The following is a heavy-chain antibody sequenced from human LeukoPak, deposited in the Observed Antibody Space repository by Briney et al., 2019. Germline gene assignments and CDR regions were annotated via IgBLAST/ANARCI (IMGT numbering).Heavy chain of an antibody. V-gene: IGHV4-39*07. Sequence: SETLSLTCTVSRASVNSDIYYWGWIRQPPGKGLEWIGSIYYSGGTYYNPSLKSRATISVDTSNNQFSLKLSSVTAADTAVYYCARGTSITIFGVVKLPTHRNWFDPWGQGTLVTVSS. CDR1: RASVNSDIYY. CDR2: IYYSGGT. J-gene: IGHJ5*02. CDR3: ARGTSITIFGVVKLPTHRNWFDP. D-gene: IGHD3-3*01.